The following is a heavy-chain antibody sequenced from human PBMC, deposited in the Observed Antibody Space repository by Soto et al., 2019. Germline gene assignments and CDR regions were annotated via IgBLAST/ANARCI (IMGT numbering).Heavy chain of an antibody. CDR3: VRDIVAPGSFLYLDY. V-gene: IGHV1-18*01. CDR2: ISAYNGNT. D-gene: IGHD5-12*01. J-gene: IGHJ4*02. CDR1: GYTFTSYG. Sequence: ASVKVSCKASGYTFTSYGISWVRQAPGQGLEWMGWISAYNGNTNYAQKLQGRVTMTTDTSTSTAYMELRSLRSDDTAVYYCVRDIVAPGSFLYLDYWGQGTLVTVSS.